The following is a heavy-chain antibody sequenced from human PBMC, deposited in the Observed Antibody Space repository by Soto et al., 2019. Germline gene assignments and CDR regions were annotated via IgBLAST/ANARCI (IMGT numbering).Heavy chain of an antibody. V-gene: IGHV3-30-3*01. CDR1: GFTFSSYA. D-gene: IGHD2-8*01. J-gene: IGHJ4*02. CDR2: ISYDGSNK. Sequence: PGGSLRLSCAASGFTFSSYAMHWVRQAPGKGLEWVAVISYDGSNKYYADSVKGRFTVSRDNSKNTLYLQMNNLRAEDAAVYFCAKENAGPFDYWGQGTLVTVSS. CDR3: AKENAGPFDY.